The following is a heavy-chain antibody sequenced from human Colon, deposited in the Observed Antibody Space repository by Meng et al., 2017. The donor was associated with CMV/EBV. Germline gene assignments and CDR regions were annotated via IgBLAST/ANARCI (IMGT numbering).Heavy chain of an antibody. Sequence: GGSLRLSCAASGFIFSVYERNWFRQAPGKGLEWVAHISDTGTTINYADSVKGPFTISRDHAKNLLSLQMNSLTAEDTAVYFCARTPPRVGFSWSPPQGDYWGQGTLVTVSS. CDR3: ARTPPRVGFSWSPPQGDY. CDR2: ISDTGTTI. V-gene: IGHV3-48*03. J-gene: IGHJ4*02. D-gene: IGHD1-26*01. CDR1: GFIFSVYE.